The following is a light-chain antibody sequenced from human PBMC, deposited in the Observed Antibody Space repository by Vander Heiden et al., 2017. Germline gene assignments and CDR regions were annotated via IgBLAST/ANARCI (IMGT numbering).Light chain of an antibody. CDR2: KAS. J-gene: IGKJ2*01. V-gene: IGKV1-5*03. CDR1: QSISSL. Sequence: DIQMTQSPSTLSESVGDRVTIPCRASQSISSLLAWYQQKPGKAPKLLIYKASSLESGVPSRFSGSGSGTEFTLTISSLQPDDFATYYCQQYNSYPYTFGQGTKLEIK. CDR3: QQYNSYPYT.